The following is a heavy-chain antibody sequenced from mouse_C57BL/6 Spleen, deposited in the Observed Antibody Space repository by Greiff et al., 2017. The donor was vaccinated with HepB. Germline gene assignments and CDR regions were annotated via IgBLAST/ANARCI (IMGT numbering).Heavy chain of an antibody. CDR1: GYSFTGYY. J-gene: IGHJ2*01. V-gene: IGHV1-42*01. CDR3: ARGGLLLFDY. Sequence: VQLQESGPELVKPGASVKISCKASGYSFTGYYLNWVKQSPEKSLEWIGEINPSTGGTTYNQKFKAKATLTVDKSSSTAYMQLKSLTSEDSAVYYCARGGLLLFDYWGQGTTLTVSS. CDR2: INPSTGGT. D-gene: IGHD2-3*01.